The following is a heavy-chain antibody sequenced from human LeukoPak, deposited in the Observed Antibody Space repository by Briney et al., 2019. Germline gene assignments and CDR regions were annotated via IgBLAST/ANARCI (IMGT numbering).Heavy chain of an antibody. CDR1: GFSFSSYA. D-gene: IGHD3-22*01. CDR3: AKDRPRDYSSRQGFSDNWFDP. CDR2: ISGSGDTT. J-gene: IGHJ5*02. V-gene: IGHV3-23*01. Sequence: GGSLRLSCAASGFSFSSYAMSWVRQAPGKGLQWVSTISGSGDTTYSADSVKGRFTISRDNSRITLDLQMNSLRADDTAVYYCAKDRPRDYSSRQGFSDNWFDPWGQGTLVTVSS.